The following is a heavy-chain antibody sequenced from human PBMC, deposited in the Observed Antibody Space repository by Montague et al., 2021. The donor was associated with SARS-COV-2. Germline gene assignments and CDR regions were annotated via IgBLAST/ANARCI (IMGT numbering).Heavy chain of an antibody. J-gene: IGHJ4*02. V-gene: IGHV4-39*01. CDR1: HGSTSSSSYY. CDR3: AVVDILTGYSLDY. CDR2: IYHTGRT. D-gene: IGHD3-9*01. Sequence: SETLSLTCTVSHGSTSSSSYYWGWIRQPPGKGLVWSGGIYHTGRTYNNPSLRSRVTLSVDTSRNQFSLKVSSVTAAETAMYYCAVVDILTGYSLDYWGQGTLVTVSS.